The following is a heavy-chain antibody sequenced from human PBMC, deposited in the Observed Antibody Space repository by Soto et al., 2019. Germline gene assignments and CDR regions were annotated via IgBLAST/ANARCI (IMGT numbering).Heavy chain of an antibody. CDR3: ARHGSAVVGYFHY. J-gene: IGHJ4*02. CDR1: GGSMSNYY. V-gene: IGHV4-59*08. Sequence: QVQLQESGPGLVEPSETLSLTCTVYGGSMSNYYWSWIRQTPGKGLEWIGFIYYSGSTTYNPSLKNRLTMSIDTSKNQFSLKLFSVTAADTAIYYCARHGSAVVGYFHYWGQGTLVTVSS. D-gene: IGHD1-26*01. CDR2: IYYSGST.